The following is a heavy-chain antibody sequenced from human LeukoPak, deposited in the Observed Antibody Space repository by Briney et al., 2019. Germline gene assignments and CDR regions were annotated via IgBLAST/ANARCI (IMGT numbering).Heavy chain of an antibody. V-gene: IGHV4-39*01. CDR1: GGSISSSSYY. CDR2: IYYSGST. J-gene: IGHJ3*02. CDR3: VCGGGTVTNAFDI. Sequence: PSETLSLTCIVSGGSISSSSYYWGWIRQPPGKGLEWIGSIYYSGSTYYNPSLESRVTISVDTSKNQFSLKLSSVTAADTAVYYCVCGGGTVTNAFDIWGQGTMVTVSS. D-gene: IGHD4-11*01.